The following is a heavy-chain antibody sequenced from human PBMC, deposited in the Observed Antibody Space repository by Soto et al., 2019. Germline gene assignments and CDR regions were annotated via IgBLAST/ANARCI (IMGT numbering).Heavy chain of an antibody. CDR2: IIPILGIA. V-gene: IGHV1-69*02. Sequence: QVQLVQSGAEVKKPGSSVKVSCKASGGTFSSYTISWVRQAPGQGLEWMGRIIPILGIANYAQKFQGRVTITADKSTSTAYTELSSLRSEDTAVYYCARSGSSWYESDYWGQGTLVTVSS. J-gene: IGHJ4*02. CDR3: ARSGSSWYESDY. D-gene: IGHD6-13*01. CDR1: GGTFSSYT.